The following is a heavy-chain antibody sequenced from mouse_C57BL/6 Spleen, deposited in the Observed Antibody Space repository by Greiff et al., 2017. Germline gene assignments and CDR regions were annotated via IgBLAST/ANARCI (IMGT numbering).Heavy chain of an antibody. V-gene: IGHV1-19*01. Sequence: EVQLQESGPVLVKPGASVKMSFKASGYTFTDYYMNWVKQSHGKSLEWIGVINPYNGGTSYNQKFKGKATLTVDKSSSTAYMELNSLTSEDSAVYYCARSRGNRGFDYWGQGTTLTVSS. J-gene: IGHJ2*01. D-gene: IGHD2-1*01. CDR1: GYTFTDYY. CDR2: INPYNGGT. CDR3: ARSRGNRGFDY.